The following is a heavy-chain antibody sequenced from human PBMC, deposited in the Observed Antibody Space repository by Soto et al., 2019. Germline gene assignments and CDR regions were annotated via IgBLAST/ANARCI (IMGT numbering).Heavy chain of an antibody. CDR1: GFPFSSCS. Sequence: GGSLILSCASSGFPFSSCSMNLVRPAPGKGLEWVSFISGSGDTKYYADSVKGRFTISRDNAKNSLYLQMSSLRDEDTAVYYCAKYCSSDVCFDYWGQGTLVTVSS. CDR2: ISGSGDTK. V-gene: IGHV3-48*02. J-gene: IGHJ4*02. CDR3: AKYCSSDVCFDY. D-gene: IGHD2-8*01.